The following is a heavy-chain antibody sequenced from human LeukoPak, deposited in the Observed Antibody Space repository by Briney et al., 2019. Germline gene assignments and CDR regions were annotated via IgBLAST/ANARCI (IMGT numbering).Heavy chain of an antibody. CDR3: AKDKRSGWYWRY. J-gene: IGHJ4*02. CDR2: ISGSGGST. CDR1: GFXFSSYA. D-gene: IGHD6-19*01. V-gene: IGHV3-23*01. Sequence: GGSLRLSCAASGFXFSSYAISWVRQAPGKGLEWVSAISGSGGSTYYADSVKGRFTISRDNSKNTLYLQMNSLRAEDTAVYYCAKDKRSGWYWRYWGQGTLVTVSS.